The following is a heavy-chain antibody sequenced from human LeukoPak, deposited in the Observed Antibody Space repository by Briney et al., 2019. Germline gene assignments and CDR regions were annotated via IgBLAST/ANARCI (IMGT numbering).Heavy chain of an antibody. CDR1: GFTLSSYS. Sequence: GGSLRLSCAASGFTLSSYSMNWVRQAPGKGLEWVSYISSSSTSNIFYADSVKGRFTISRDNAKNSLHLQMTSLRAEDTAIYYFVRDPLGGHFDYWGQGTLVTVSS. V-gene: IGHV3-21*01. J-gene: IGHJ4*02. CDR3: VRDPLGGHFDY. CDR2: ISSSSTSNI.